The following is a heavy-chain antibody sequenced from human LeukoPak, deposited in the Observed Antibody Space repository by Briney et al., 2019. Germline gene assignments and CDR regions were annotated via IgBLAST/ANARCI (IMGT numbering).Heavy chain of an antibody. CDR3: AKMYYYDSSGYSLAFDI. V-gene: IGHV3-53*01. CDR1: GFTVSSNY. J-gene: IGHJ3*02. CDR2: IYSGGST. D-gene: IGHD3-22*01. Sequence: GGSLRLSCAASGFTVSSNYMSWVRQAPGKGLEWVSVIYSGGSTYYADSVKGRFTISRDNSKNTLYLQMNSLRAEDTAVYYCAKMYYYDSSGYSLAFDIWGQGTMVTVSS.